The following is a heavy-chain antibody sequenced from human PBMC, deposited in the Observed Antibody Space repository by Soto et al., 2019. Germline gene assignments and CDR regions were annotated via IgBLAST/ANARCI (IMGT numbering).Heavy chain of an antibody. V-gene: IGHV4-31*03. CDR2: IYYSGST. CDR1: GGSISSGGYY. Sequence: SETLSLTCTVSGGSISSGGYYWSWIRQHPGKGLEWIGYIYYSGSTYYNPSLKSRVTISVDTSKNQFSLKLSSVTAADTAVYYCARDHRGYGSGSYYPSYYYGMDVWGQGTTVTVSS. J-gene: IGHJ6*02. CDR3: ARDHRGYGSGSYYPSYYYGMDV. D-gene: IGHD3-10*01.